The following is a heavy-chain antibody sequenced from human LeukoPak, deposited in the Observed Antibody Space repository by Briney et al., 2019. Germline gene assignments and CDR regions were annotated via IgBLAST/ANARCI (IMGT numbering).Heavy chain of an antibody. V-gene: IGHV4-38-2*02. J-gene: IGHJ4*02. CDR3: ARETSRIIYY. Sequence: PSETQSLTCTVSGYSISSGYYWGWIRQPPGKGLEWIANVYHNGNTFYNPSLKSRVTISVDTSNNQFSLTLTSVTAADTAVYFCARETSRIIYYWGQGMLVTVSS. CDR1: GYSISSGYY. CDR2: VYHNGNT.